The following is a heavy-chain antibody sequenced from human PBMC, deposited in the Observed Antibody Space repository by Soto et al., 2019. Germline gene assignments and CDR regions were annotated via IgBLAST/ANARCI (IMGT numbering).Heavy chain of an antibody. CDR1: GGSISSGGYY. J-gene: IGHJ5*02. D-gene: IGHD1-26*01. CDR3: ARDKRESPGIGWFDP. V-gene: IGHV4-31*03. CDR2: IYYSGST. Sequence: SETLSLTCTVSGGSISSGGYYWSWIRQHPGKGLEWIGYIYYSGSTYYNPSLKSRVTISVDTSKNQFSLKLSSVTAADTAVYYCARDKRESPGIGWFDPWGQGTLVTVSS.